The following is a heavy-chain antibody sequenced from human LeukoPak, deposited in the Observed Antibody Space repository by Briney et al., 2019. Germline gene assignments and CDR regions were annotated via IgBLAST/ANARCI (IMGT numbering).Heavy chain of an antibody. J-gene: IGHJ4*02. CDR2: ISWNSGSI. V-gene: IGHV3-9*01. Sequence: GGSLRLSCAASGFTFDDYAMHWVRQAPGKGLEWFSGISWNSGSIGYADSVKGRFTISRDNAKNSLYLQMNSLRAEDTALYYCAKDWGDGYNFFDYWGQGTLVTVSS. CDR3: AKDWGDGYNFFDY. D-gene: IGHD5-24*01. CDR1: GFTFDDYA.